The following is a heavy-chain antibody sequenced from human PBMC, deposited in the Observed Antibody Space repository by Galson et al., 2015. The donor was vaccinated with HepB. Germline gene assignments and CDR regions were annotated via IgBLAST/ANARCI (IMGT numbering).Heavy chain of an antibody. CDR2: IRSKPDGATT. V-gene: IGHV3-15*01. D-gene: IGHD3-22*01. J-gene: IGHJ4*02. Sequence: FLRLSCAASGFTFNNAWMSWVRQAPGKGLEWVGRIRSKPDGATTDYAAPVKGRFTISRDDSKNTLYLQMNSLKTEDTAVYYCSTAQLSAYYYDTRGFYDYFDYWGQGTLVTVSS. CDR3: STAQLSAYYYDTRGFYDYFDY. CDR1: GFTFNNAW.